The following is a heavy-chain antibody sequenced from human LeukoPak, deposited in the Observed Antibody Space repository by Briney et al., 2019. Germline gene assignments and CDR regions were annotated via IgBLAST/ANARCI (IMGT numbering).Heavy chain of an antibody. CDR2: IHLGDSDT. D-gene: IGHD1-26*01. CDR3: ARPREEGATDAFDI. CDR1: GYSFTIYW. J-gene: IGHJ3*02. V-gene: IGHV5-51*01. Sequence: GESLKISCKASGYSFTIYWMAWVRRMPGKGLEWMGIIHLGDSDTRYSPSFQGQVTISADKSISTAYLQWSSLKASDTAIYYCARPREEGATDAFDIWGQGTMVTVSS.